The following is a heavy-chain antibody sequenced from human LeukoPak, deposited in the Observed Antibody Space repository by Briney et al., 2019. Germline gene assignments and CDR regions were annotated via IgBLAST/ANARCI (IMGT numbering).Heavy chain of an antibody. Sequence: PGGSLRLSCAASGFTFSSSGMHWVRQAQGKGLEWVAVIWYDGSKKYYADSVKGRFTISRDDSKNTLYLQMDSLRAEDTAVYYCARADYGRSSWGQGTLVTVSS. J-gene: IGHJ4*02. CDR3: ARADYGRSS. CDR2: IWYDGSKK. D-gene: IGHD4-17*01. V-gene: IGHV3-33*01. CDR1: GFTFSSSG.